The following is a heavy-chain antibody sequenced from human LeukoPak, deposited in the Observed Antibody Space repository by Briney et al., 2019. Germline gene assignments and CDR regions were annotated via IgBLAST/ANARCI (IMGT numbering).Heavy chain of an antibody. V-gene: IGHV3-23*01. CDR1: GFTFSSYP. CDR2: ISGSGGST. Sequence: GGSLRLSCAASGFTFSSYPMHWVRQAPGKGLEWVSAISGSGGSTYYADSVKGRFTISRDNSKNTLYLQMNSLRAEDTAVYYCAKDSSLEHSSGWYGGDAFDIWGQGTMVTVSS. J-gene: IGHJ3*02. CDR3: AKDSSLEHSSGWYGGDAFDI. D-gene: IGHD6-19*01.